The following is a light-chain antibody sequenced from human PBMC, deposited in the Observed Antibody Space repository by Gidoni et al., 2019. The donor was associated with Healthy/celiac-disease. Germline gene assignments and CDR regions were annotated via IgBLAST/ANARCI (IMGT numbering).Light chain of an antibody. J-gene: IGKJ1*01. CDR1: QSVSSSY. V-gene: IGKV3-20*01. Sequence: DIVLPQSPGTLSLSPGERATRSCRASQSVSSSYLAWYQQTPGQAPRLLIYGASSRATGIPDRFSGSGSGTDFNLTISRMEPEDFAVYYGQQYGSSPTFGQGTKVEIK. CDR3: QQYGSSPT. CDR2: GAS.